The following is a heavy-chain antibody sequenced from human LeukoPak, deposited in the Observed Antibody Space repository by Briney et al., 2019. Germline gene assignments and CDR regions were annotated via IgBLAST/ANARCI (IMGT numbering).Heavy chain of an antibody. CDR1: GGTFSSYA. CDR3: AASDNRNYVRFDP. Sequence: ASVKVSCKASGGTFSSYAISWVRQAPGQGLEWMGGIIPIFGTANYAQKFQGRVTITTDESTSTAYMELSSLRSEDTAVYYCAASDNRNYVRFDPWGQGTLVTVSS. V-gene: IGHV1-69*05. CDR2: IIPIFGTA. J-gene: IGHJ5*02. D-gene: IGHD1-7*01.